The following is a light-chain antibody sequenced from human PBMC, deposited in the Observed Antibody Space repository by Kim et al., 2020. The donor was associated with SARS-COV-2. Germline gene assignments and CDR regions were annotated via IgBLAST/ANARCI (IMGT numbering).Light chain of an antibody. CDR2: QDT. V-gene: IGLV3-1*01. CDR1: KLGDKY. Sequence: VSVSPGQTATITCSGDKLGDKYVCWYQQEPGQSPRLVIYQDTKRPSGIRERFSGSTSGNTATLTISGTQARDGADYDGQAWDSRRVFGGGTQLTVL. J-gene: IGLJ2*01. CDR3: QAWDSRRV.